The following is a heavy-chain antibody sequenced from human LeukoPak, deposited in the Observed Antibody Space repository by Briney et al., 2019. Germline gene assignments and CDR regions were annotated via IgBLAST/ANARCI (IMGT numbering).Heavy chain of an antibody. CDR1: TSR. V-gene: IGHV1-18*01. D-gene: IGHD3-22*01. J-gene: IGHJ5*01. CDR2: IGSYGGDT. CDR3: ARDLWNFYDDSGYYRDFDS. Sequence: ASVKVSCKATSRISWVRQAPGQGLEWMGWIGSYGGDTNYAQKFQGRVTVTTDTSTSTVYMELRSLRSDDTAAYYCARDLWNFYDDSGYYRDFDSWGQGTLVTVSS.